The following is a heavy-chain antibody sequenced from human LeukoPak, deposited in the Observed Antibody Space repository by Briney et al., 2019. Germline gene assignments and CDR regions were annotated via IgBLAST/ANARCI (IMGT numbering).Heavy chain of an antibody. J-gene: IGHJ5*02. CDR1: GFTFSSYG. CDR2: IWYDGSNK. V-gene: IGHV3-33*06. D-gene: IGHD3-3*01. Sequence: GRSLRLSCAASGFTFSSYGMHWVRQAPGKGLEWVAVIWYDGSNKYYADSVKGRFTISRDNSKNTLYLQMNSLRAEDTAVYYCAKDRRIGIFGVENWFDPWGQGTLVTVSS. CDR3: AKDRRIGIFGVENWFDP.